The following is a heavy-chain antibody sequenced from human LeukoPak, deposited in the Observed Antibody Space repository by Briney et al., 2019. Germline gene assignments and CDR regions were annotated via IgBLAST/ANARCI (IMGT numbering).Heavy chain of an antibody. Sequence: PSETLSLTCTVSGGSTSRYYWTWIRDPPGKGLEWIGFIYYSGATKYNPFLESRVTSSLDTSKNQFSLRLNSVTAADTAVYYCARRVAVPGSYYFDYWSQGTLVTVSS. CDR3: ARRVAVPGSYYFDY. D-gene: IGHD2-15*01. V-gene: IGHV4-59*08. CDR1: GGSTSRYY. CDR2: IYYSGAT. J-gene: IGHJ4*02.